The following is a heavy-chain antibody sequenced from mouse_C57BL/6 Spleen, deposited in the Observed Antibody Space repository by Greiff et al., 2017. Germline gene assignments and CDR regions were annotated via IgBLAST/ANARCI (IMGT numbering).Heavy chain of an antibody. CDR1: GYTFTSYW. D-gene: IGHD2-5*01. CDR2: IHPNSGST. V-gene: IGHV1-64*01. J-gene: IGHJ3*01. Sequence: QVQLQQPGAELVKPGASVKLSCKASGYTFTSYWMHWVKQRPGQGLEWIGMIHPNSGSTNYNEKFKSKATLTVDKSSSTAYMQLSSLTSEDSAVYYCARSEGYSNPFAYWGQGTLVTVSA. CDR3: ARSEGYSNPFAY.